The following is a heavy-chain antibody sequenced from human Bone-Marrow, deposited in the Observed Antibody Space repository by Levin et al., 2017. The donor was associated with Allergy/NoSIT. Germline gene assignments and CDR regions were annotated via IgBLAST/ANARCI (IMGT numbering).Heavy chain of an antibody. CDR3: ARDRGGSSTGIFDI. V-gene: IGHV4-31*03. D-gene: IGHD2-15*01. J-gene: IGHJ3*02. Sequence: SQTLSLTCTVSGGSISSGPDYWTWIRQHPGKGLEWIGSIYHSGNGYKNPSLKSRLTISMDTSKNQISLKLTAVTDTDTAVYYCARDRGGSSTGIFDIWGQGTRVTVSS. CDR2: IYHSGNG. CDR1: GGSISSGPDY.